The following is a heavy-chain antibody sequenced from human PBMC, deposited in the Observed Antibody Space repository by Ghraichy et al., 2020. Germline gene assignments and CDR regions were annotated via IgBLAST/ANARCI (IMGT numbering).Heavy chain of an antibody. Sequence: GSLRLSCAASGFTFSSYAMSWVRQAPGKGLEWVSAISGSGGSTYYADSVKGRFTISRDNSKNTLYLQMNSLRAEDTAVYYCAKGAGWADGSGSSYDYWGQGTLVTVSS. CDR2: ISGSGGST. CDR3: AKGAGWADGSGSSYDY. J-gene: IGHJ4*02. CDR1: GFTFSSYA. D-gene: IGHD3-10*01. V-gene: IGHV3-23*01.